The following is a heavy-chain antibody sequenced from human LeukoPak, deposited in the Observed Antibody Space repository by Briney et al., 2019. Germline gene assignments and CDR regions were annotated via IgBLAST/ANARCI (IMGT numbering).Heavy chain of an antibody. D-gene: IGHD3-16*01. CDR3: ARWGLGKGNAFDI. CDR2: ISSSSSYI. Sequence: PGGSLRLSCAASGFTFSSYSMNWVRQAPGKGLEWVSSISSSSSYIYYADSVKGRFTISRDNAKNTLYLQMNSLRAEDTAVYYCARWGLGKGNAFDIWGQGTMVTVSS. CDR1: GFTFSSYS. V-gene: IGHV3-21*01. J-gene: IGHJ3*02.